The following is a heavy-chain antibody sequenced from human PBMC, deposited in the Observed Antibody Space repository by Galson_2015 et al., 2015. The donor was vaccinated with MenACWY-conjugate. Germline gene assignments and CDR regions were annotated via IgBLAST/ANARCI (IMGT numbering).Heavy chain of an antibody. V-gene: IGHV3-53*01. CDR1: GFSVTDNC. D-gene: IGHD2-8*01. CDR3: SRGYDWCSYFRA. CDR2: VDRVGAP. J-gene: IGHJ5*02. Sequence: SLRLSCAVSGFSVTDNCLSWVRQAPGKGPEWIAMVDRVGAPIRADSVRGRCTASRDNFKNTVILQMNSLRAEDTAVYRCSRGYDWCSYFRAWGQGAQVTVSS.